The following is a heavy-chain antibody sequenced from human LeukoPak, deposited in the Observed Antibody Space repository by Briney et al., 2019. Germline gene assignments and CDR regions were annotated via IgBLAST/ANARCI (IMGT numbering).Heavy chain of an antibody. CDR3: AKARSYSSSPYDY. V-gene: IGHV3-7*03. CDR2: IKEDGSRI. D-gene: IGHD6-13*01. J-gene: IGHJ4*02. Sequence: GGSLRLSCAASGFTFSSYWMSWVRRAPGKGLEWLASIKEDGSRIYYVDSVKGRFTISRDNAKNSLYLQMNSLRAEDTALYYCAKARSYSSSPYDYWGQGTLVTVSS. CDR1: GFTFSSYW.